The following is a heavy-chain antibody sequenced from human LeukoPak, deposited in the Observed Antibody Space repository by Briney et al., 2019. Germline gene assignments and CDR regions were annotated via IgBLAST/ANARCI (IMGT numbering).Heavy chain of an antibody. CDR2: INWNGGST. V-gene: IGHV3-20*04. J-gene: IGHJ5*02. D-gene: IGHD3-22*01. CDR3: AKGAYYDSSGTNWFDP. CDR1: GFTFDDYG. Sequence: GGSLRLSCAASGFTFDDYGMSWVRQAPGKGLEWVSGINWNGGSTGYADSVKGRFTISRDNAKNSLYLQMNSLRAEDTALYYCAKGAYYDSSGTNWFDPWGQGTLVTVSS.